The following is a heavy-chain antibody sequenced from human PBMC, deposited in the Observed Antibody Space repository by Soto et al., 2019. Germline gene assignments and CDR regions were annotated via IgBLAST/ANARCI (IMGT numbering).Heavy chain of an antibody. D-gene: IGHD4-17*01. CDR2: LYWDDDK. CDR3: EHRFRHYGDWNWGDFDY. V-gene: IGHV2-5*02. Sequence: QVIMKESAPTLVKATQTITVTCTLSGVLSNSSGVGVCWIRQPPGQALDWLALLYWDDDKRYRPARKSRLNITKDNSNNQVGLTLTNMDPVATATYYCEHRFRHYGDWNWGDFDYWGQGTLVAVAS. J-gene: IGHJ4*02. CDR1: GVLSNSSGVG.